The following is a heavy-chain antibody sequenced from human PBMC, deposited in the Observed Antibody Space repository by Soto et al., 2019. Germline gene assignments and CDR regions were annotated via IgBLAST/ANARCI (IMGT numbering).Heavy chain of an antibody. V-gene: IGHV3-23*01. CDR2: ISGSGGST. Sequence: SLRLSCAASGFTFSSYAMSWVRQAPGKGLEWVSAISGSGGSTYYADSVKGRFTISRDNSKNTLYLQMNSLRAEDTAVYYCAKPHGYCSSTSCYFSVGGWFDPWGQGTLVTVSS. D-gene: IGHD2-2*01. CDR1: GFTFSSYA. J-gene: IGHJ5*02. CDR3: AKPHGYCSSTSCYFSVGGWFDP.